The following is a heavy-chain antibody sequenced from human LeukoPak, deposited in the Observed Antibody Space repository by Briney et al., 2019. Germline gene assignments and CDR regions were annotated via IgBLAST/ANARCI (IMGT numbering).Heavy chain of an antibody. CDR2: IYDSGST. D-gene: IGHD3-3*01. J-gene: IGHJ3*02. V-gene: IGHV4-59*01. CDR1: GRSINSYY. Sequence: SETLSLTCTASGRSINSYYWNCIRQPPGRGLEWIGCIYDSGSTKYNPSLKSRVTISVDTSKNQLSLKMSSVTAADTAVYYRARVAVVTGIGAFDIRGQGTMVTVSS. CDR3: ARVAVVTGIGAFDI.